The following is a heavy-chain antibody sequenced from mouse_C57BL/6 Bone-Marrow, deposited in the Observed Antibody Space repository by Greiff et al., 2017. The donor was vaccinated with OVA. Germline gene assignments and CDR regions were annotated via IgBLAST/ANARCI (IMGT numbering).Heavy chain of an antibody. D-gene: IGHD3-1*01. J-gene: IGHJ2*01. Sequence: EVKLVESGAELVKPGASVKLSCTASGFYIKDYNMNWVKQRTEQGLEWIGRIDPEDGETKYAPKFQGKATITVDTSSNTAYLQLSSLTSEASAVYDGDRWGNSSGPFDYWGQGTTLTVSS. CDR1: GFYIKDYN. CDR2: IDPEDGET. CDR3: DRWGNSSGPFDY. V-gene: IGHV14-2*01.